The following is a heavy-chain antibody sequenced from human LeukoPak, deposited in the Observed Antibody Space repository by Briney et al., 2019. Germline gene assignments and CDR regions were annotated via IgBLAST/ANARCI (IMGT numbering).Heavy chain of an antibody. CDR2: INHSGST. Sequence: SETLSLTCAVYGGSFSGYYWSWIRQPPGKGLEWIGEINHSGSTNYNPSLKSRVTISVDTSKNQFSLKLSSVTAADTAVYYGARGPVTLPYYYYGMDVWGQGTTVTVSS. CDR1: GGSFSGYY. V-gene: IGHV4-34*01. D-gene: IGHD2-21*02. J-gene: IGHJ6*02. CDR3: ARGPVTLPYYYYGMDV.